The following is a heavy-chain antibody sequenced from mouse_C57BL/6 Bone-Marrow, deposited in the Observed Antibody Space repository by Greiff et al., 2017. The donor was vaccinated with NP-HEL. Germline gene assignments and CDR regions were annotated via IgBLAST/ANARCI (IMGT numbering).Heavy chain of an antibody. V-gene: IGHV1-54*01. Sequence: VQLQQSGAELIRPGTSVKVSCKASGYAFTNYLIEWVKQRPGQGLEWIGVINPGSGGTNYNEKFKGKATLTADKASSTAYMQLSSLTSEASSVYFCARELRWYFDVWGTGTTVTVSS. D-gene: IGHD2-4*01. CDR2: INPGSGGT. CDR1: GYAFTNYL. CDR3: ARELRWYFDV. J-gene: IGHJ1*03.